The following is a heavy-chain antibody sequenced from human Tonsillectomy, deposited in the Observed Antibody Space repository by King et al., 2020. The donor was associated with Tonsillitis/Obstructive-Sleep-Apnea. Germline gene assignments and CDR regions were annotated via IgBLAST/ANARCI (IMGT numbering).Heavy chain of an antibody. CDR2: ISSSSITI. J-gene: IGHJ3*02. CDR3: ARNPSHDSGYDVDI. V-gene: IGHV3-48*02. D-gene: IGHD5-12*01. Sequence: VQLVESGGGLVQPGGSLRLSCAASGFTFSSYSMNWVRQAPGKGREWVSYISSSSITIYYPDSVKGRFTISRDNAKNSLYLQMNSLRDEDTAVYYCARNPSHDSGYDVDIWGQGTMVTVSS. CDR1: GFTFSSYS.